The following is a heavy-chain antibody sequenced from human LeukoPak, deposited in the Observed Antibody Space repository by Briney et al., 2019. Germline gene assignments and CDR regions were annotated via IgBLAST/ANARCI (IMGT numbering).Heavy chain of an antibody. Sequence: SETLSLTCTVSGGSINNYYWNWIRQPPGKGLEWIGFTHYTGSTSYSPSLNSRVTISVDMLKNQFSLRLNSVTAADTAVYYCARLSGSYSLYYYYMDVWGRGTTVTVSS. J-gene: IGHJ6*03. CDR2: THYTGST. V-gene: IGHV4-59*01. D-gene: IGHD1-26*01. CDR1: GGSINNYY. CDR3: ARLSGSYSLYYYYMDV.